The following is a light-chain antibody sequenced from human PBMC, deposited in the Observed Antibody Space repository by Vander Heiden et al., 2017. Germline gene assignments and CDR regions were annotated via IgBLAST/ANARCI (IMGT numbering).Light chain of an antibody. V-gene: IGLV2-8*01. CDR2: EVT. Sequence: QSALTQPPSASGSPGQSVTASCTGTSSDTGGYKYVSWYQQHPGKAPKLMIYEVTKRPSGVPDRFSGSKSGNTASLTVSGLQAEDEADYYCISYAGSNNLVFGGGTKLTVL. J-gene: IGLJ2*01. CDR3: ISYAGSNNLV. CDR1: SSDTGGYKY.